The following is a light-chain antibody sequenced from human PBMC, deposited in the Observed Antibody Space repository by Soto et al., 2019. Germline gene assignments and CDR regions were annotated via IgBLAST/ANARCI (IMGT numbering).Light chain of an antibody. J-gene: IGKJ2*01. CDR3: QQRNSYPRT. V-gene: IGKV1-9*01. CDR2: AAS. CDR1: QGINIF. Sequence: DIQLTQSPSFLSASVGDRVTITCRASQGINIFLAWFQQKPGKAPNLLISAASTLQSGVPSRFSGSGSETEVTLTITSLQPEDSATDYCQQRNSYPRTFGQGTKVEIK.